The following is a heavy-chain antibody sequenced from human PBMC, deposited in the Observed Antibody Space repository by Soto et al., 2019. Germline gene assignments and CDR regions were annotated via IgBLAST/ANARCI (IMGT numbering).Heavy chain of an antibody. CDR1: GYTFTTYY. Sequence: ASVKVSCKASGYTFTTYYIHWVRQAPGQGLEWMGIINPSGGSATSGGSASYARKFQGRVALTRDTSTSTAYMEVNSLRAEDTAVYYCAKDRARDFWSTLNAFDIWGQGTMVTVSS. V-gene: IGHV1-46*01. CDR2: INPSGGSATSGGSA. D-gene: IGHD3-3*01. J-gene: IGHJ3*02. CDR3: AKDRARDFWSTLNAFDI.